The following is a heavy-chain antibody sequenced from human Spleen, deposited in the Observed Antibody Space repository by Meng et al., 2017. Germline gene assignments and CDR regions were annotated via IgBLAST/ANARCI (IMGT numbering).Heavy chain of an antibody. D-gene: IGHD6-19*01. V-gene: IGHV4-59*01. Sequence: SETLSLTCTVSSGSITTYYWSWIRQPPGKGLEWIGFIYHNGDTNYNPSLKSRVTISVDTSKNQFSLKLSSVTAADTAVYYCARVLPLGSSGWYGSYAFDIWGQGTMVTVSS. CDR1: SGSITTYY. CDR2: IYHNGDT. CDR3: ARVLPLGSSGWYGSYAFDI. J-gene: IGHJ3*02.